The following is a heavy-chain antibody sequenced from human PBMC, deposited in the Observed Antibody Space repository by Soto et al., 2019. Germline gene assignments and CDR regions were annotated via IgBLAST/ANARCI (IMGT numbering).Heavy chain of an antibody. Sequence: VQVLESGGGLVQPGGSLRLSCAASGFTFSSYTMTWVRQAPGKGLEWVSAISGSGGSTYYADSVKGRFTVSRDNSKNTLYLQMNSLRAEDTAIYYCAKDLSGGDCPWGQGTLVTVSS. V-gene: IGHV3-23*01. CDR3: AKDLSGGDCP. J-gene: IGHJ5*02. D-gene: IGHD2-21*02. CDR2: ISGSGGST. CDR1: GFTFSSYT.